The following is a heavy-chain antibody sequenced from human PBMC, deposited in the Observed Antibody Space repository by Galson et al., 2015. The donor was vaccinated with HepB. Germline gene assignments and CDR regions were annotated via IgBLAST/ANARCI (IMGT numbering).Heavy chain of an antibody. Sequence: SETLSLTCAVYGGSFSGYYWSWIRQPPGKGLEWIGEINHSGSTNYNPSLKSRVTMSVDSSKNQFSLKLTSVTAADTAVYYCARDCSGSTPYYFDYWGQGTLVTVSS. J-gene: IGHJ4*02. D-gene: IGHD3-10*02. CDR1: GGSFSGYY. CDR3: ARDCSGSTPYYFDY. V-gene: IGHV4-34*01. CDR2: INHSGST.